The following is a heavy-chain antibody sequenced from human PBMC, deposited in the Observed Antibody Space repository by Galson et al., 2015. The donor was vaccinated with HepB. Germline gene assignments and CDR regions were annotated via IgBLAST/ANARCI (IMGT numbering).Heavy chain of an antibody. V-gene: IGHV3-53*01. D-gene: IGHD2-15*01. CDR1: GFTVSDNY. CDR3: ASAGGLQVAYYSGMDV. J-gene: IGHJ6*02. Sequence: SLRLSCAASGFTVSDNYMTWVRQAPGKGLEWPSIIYRGGTTYYADSVKGRFTIARDNFKNTVYLEVSSLRVEGTAVYYCASAGGLQVAYYSGMDVGGQGTTVTVSS. CDR2: IYRGGTT.